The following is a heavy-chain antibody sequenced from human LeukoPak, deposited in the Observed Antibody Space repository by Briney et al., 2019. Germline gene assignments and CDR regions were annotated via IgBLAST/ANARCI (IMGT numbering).Heavy chain of an antibody. D-gene: IGHD3-10*01. CDR1: GGSFSGYY. J-gene: IGHJ5*02. CDR3: ARGPYYGSGSYRPNWFDP. CDR2: MHHSGST. Sequence: ASETLSLTCAVYGGSFSGYYWSWIRQPPGKGLEWIGEMHHSGSTNYKPSLKSRVTISVDTSKNQFSLKLSSVTAADTAVYYCARGPYYGSGSYRPNWFDPWGQGTLVTVSS. V-gene: IGHV4-34*01.